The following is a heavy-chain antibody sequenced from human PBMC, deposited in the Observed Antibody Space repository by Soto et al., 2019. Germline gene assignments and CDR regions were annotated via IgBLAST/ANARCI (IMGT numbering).Heavy chain of an antibody. CDR1: GYTFTSYD. J-gene: IGHJ4*02. V-gene: IGHV1-3*01. CDR3: ARDSPPGDY. Sequence: GASVKVSCKASGYTFTSYDMHWVRQAPGQRLEWMGWINAGNGNTKYSQKFQGRVTITRDTSASTAYMELRSLRSDDTAVYYCARDSPPGDYWGQGALVTVSS. CDR2: INAGNGNT.